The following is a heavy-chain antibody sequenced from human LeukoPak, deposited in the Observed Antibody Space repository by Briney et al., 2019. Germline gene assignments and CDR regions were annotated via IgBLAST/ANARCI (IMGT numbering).Heavy chain of an antibody. CDR3: ATSGYDDYYYYYGMDV. CDR1: GYTFTSYD. J-gene: IGHJ6*02. V-gene: IGHV1-8*01. Sequence: ASVKVSCKASGYTFTSYDINWVRQATGQGLEWMGWMNPNSSNTGYAQKFQGRVTMTRNNSISTAYMQLSSLRSEDTAVYYCATSGYDDYYYYYGMDVWGQGTTVTVSS. CDR2: MNPNSSNT. D-gene: IGHD5-12*01.